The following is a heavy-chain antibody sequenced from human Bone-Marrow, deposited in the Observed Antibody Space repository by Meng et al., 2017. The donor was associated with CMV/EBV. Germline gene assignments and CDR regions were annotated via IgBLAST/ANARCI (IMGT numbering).Heavy chain of an antibody. CDR2: INPNSGGT. Sequence: ASVKVSCKASGYTFTGYYMHWVRQAPGQGLEWMGWINPNSGGTNYAQKFQGRVTMTRDTSISTAYMELSRLRSDDTAVYYCAREWGGKLESKYYGMDVWGQGTTDTVSS. V-gene: IGHV1-2*02. D-gene: IGHD1-1*01. CDR3: AREWGGKLESKYYGMDV. CDR1: GYTFTGYY. J-gene: IGHJ6*02.